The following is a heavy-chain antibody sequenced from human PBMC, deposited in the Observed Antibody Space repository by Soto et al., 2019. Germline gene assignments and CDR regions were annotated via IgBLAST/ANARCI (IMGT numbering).Heavy chain of an antibody. D-gene: IGHD6-13*01. CDR1: GGSISSSSYY. CDR2: IYYSGST. V-gene: IGHV4-39*01. CDR3: ARRIAAADSTVVWFAP. J-gene: IGHJ5*02. Sequence: QLQLQESGPGLVKPSETLSLTCTVSGGSISSSSYYWGWIRQPPGKGLEWIGSIYYSGSTYYNPSLRRRVTISVATSKHRFSLKLSSVTAAATAVYYCARRIAAADSTVVWFAPWGQGTLVTVSS.